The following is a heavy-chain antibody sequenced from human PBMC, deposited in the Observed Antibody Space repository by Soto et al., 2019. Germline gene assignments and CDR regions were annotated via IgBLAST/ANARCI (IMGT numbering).Heavy chain of an antibody. V-gene: IGHV4-59*08. Sequence: QVQLQESGPGLVKPSETLSLTCTVSGGSISSYYWSWIRQPPGKGLEWIGHIYHSGSTNCNPSLKSRVTISLDTSKKQFSLKLSSVTAADTAAYYCARGLGFGGLLGYMDVWGKGTTVTVAS. CDR1: GGSISSYY. J-gene: IGHJ6*03. D-gene: IGHD3-16*01. CDR2: IYHSGST. CDR3: ARGLGFGGLLGYMDV.